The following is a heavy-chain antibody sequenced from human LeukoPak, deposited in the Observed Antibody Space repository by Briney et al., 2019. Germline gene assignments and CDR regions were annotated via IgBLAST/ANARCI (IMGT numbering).Heavy chain of an antibody. CDR1: XXXXXXXNXX. CDR3: XXXXXSXFDI. CDR2: TYYRSKXXI. V-gene: IGHV6-1*01. Sequence: SXXXXXXXNXXWNWIRQSPSRXXEWLGRTYYRSKXXIDYAVSVKSLITIXXNTSKNQFSLQLESVTPDDTAVXXXXXXXXSXFDIWGQGTMVTVSS. J-gene: IGHJ3*02.